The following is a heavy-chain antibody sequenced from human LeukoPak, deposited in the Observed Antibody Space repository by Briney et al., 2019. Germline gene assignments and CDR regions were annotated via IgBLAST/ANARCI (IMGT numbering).Heavy chain of an antibody. V-gene: IGHV5-51*01. CDR3: AGSLGGSGGGPNWFDP. CDR1: GYSFTSYW. CDR2: IYPGDSDT. J-gene: IGHJ5*02. D-gene: IGHD2-15*01. Sequence: PGESLKISCKGSGYSFTSYWIGWVRQMPGKGLEWMGIIYPGDSDTRYSPSFQGQVTISADKSISTAYLQWSSLKASDTAMYYCAGSLGGSGGGPNWFDPWGQGTLVTVSS.